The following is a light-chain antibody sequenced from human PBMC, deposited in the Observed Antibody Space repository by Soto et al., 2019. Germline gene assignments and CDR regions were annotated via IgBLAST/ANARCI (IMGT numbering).Light chain of an antibody. CDR1: SSDVGGYNY. Sequence: QSVLTQPASVSGSPGQSITISCTGTSSDVGGYNYVSWYQQHPGKAPKLMIYDVSNRPSGVSNRFSGSKSGNTASLTISGLQAEDEADYYCCSYTSSSTPAVFGGGTQLTVL. CDR3: CSYTSSSTPAV. J-gene: IGLJ7*01. CDR2: DVS. V-gene: IGLV2-14*01.